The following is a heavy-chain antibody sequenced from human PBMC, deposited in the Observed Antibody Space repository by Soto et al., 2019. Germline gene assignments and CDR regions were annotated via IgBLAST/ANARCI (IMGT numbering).Heavy chain of an antibody. D-gene: IGHD3-22*01. CDR2: IYYSGSI. CDR1: GASINSGDYY. CDR3: ATVPTYYYDGSGYANAFDV. V-gene: IGHV4-30-4*01. J-gene: IGHJ3*01. Sequence: QVQLQESGPGLVKPSQTLSLTCTVSGASINSGDYYWSWIRQPPGKGLEWIGYIYYSGSIYHNPSLKSRVIISVDMPKNQVSLKLSSVTAADTAVYYCATVPTYYYDGSGYANAFDVWGQGTMVTVSS.